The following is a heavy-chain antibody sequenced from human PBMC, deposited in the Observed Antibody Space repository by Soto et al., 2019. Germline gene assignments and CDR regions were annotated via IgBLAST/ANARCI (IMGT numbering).Heavy chain of an antibody. J-gene: IGHJ4*02. CDR1: GCAICSSNYS. V-gene: IGHV4-39*01. CDR2: IYYDGST. CDR3: ESLKVHGKFDY. Sequence: SETLCLTCIDSGCAICSSNYSWSWGCEPPGDGVPGSGNIYYDGSTYYHPSFRSRLNVSVDTSKNQFSLKLRSLTAADTVIYYCESLKVHGKFDYCGQGPLVTVS.